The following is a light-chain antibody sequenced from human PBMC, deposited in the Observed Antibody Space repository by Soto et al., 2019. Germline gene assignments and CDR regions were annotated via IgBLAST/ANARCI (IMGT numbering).Light chain of an antibody. CDR3: QQYGSSPRT. CDR2: GAS. J-gene: IGKJ2*01. V-gene: IGKV3-20*01. CDR1: QTVSTNY. Sequence: EIVLTQSPGTPSLSPGERATLSCRASQTVSTNYLAWYQQKPGQAPRLLIYGASSRATGIPDRFSGSGSGTDFILTISRLEPEDFAVYYCQQYGSSPRTFGQGTKLEIK.